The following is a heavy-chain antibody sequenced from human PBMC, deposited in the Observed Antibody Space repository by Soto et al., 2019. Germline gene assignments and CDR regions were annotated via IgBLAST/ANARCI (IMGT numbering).Heavy chain of an antibody. Sequence: GGSLRLSCAASGFTFDDYAMHWVRQAPGKGLEWVSGISYNSGTIGYADSVKGRFTISRDNAKNSLFLQMNSLRAEDTALYYCAKDSVARSFDYWGQGXLVTVYS. V-gene: IGHV3-9*01. CDR3: AKDSVARSFDY. J-gene: IGHJ4*02. CDR1: GFTFDDYA. CDR2: ISYNSGTI. D-gene: IGHD2-15*01.